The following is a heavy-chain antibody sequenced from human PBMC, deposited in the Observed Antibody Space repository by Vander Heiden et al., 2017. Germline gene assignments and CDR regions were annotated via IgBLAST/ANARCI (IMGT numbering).Heavy chain of an antibody. D-gene: IGHD2-2*01. CDR2: IYYSGST. J-gene: IGHJ5*02. Sequence: QLQLQESGPGLVKPSETLSLTCTVSGGSISSSSYYWGWIRQPPGKGLEWIGSIYYSGSTYYNPSLKSRVTISVDTSKNQFSLKLSSVTAADTAVYYCARQGIVVVPAASNWFDPWGQGTLVTVSS. V-gene: IGHV4-39*01. CDR1: GGSISSSSYY. CDR3: ARQGIVVVPAASNWFDP.